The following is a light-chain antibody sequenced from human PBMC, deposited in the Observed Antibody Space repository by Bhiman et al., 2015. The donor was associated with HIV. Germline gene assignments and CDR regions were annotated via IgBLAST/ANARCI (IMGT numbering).Light chain of an antibody. CDR1: SSNIGAGYD. V-gene: IGLV1-40*01. CDR3: QSYDSSLSHV. CDR2: DNN. Sequence: QSVLTQPPSVSGAPGQRLTISCTGGSSNIGAGYDVHWYQQLPGTAPQLLIYDNNNRPSGVPDRFSGSKSGTSASLAITGLQAEDESDYYCQSYDSSLSHVFGTATRVTVL. J-gene: IGLJ1*01.